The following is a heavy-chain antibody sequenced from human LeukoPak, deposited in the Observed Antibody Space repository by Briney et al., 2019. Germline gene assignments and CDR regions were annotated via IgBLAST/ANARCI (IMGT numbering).Heavy chain of an antibody. Sequence: SETLSLTCTVSGGSISSHYWSRIRQPPGKGLEWIGYVYYSGSTNYNPSLKSRVTISVDTSKNQFSLKLSSVTAADTAVYYCARVHDSSGYDALDIWGQGTMVTVSS. CDR3: ARVHDSSGYDALDI. V-gene: IGHV4-59*11. J-gene: IGHJ3*02. CDR1: GGSISSHY. CDR2: VYYSGST. D-gene: IGHD3-22*01.